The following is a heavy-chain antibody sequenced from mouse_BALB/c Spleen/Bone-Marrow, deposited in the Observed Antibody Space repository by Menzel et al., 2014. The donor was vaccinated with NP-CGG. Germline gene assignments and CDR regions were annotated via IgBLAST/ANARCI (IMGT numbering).Heavy chain of an antibody. CDR3: ARGNGYHFDY. D-gene: IGHD1-2*01. J-gene: IGHJ2*01. CDR1: GDSITSSY. Sequence: EVQLVESGPSLVKPSQPLSLPCSVTGDSITSSYWNWIRKFPGNKLEYMGYISYSGNAYYNPSLKSRISLTRDTSKNQYYLQLNSVTTEDTATYFCARGNGYHFDYWGQGTTLTVSS. V-gene: IGHV3-8*02. CDR2: ISYSGNA.